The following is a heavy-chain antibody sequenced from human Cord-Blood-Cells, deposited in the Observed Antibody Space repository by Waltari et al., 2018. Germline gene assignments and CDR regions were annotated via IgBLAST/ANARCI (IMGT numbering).Heavy chain of an antibody. D-gene: IGHD3-22*01. Sequence: QVQLQESGPGLVKPSETLSLTCTVSGGSISSYYWSWIRQPPGKGLEWIGYIYYSGSTNHNPSLTSRVTISVDTSKNQFSLKLSSVTAADTAVYYCARLSYYDSSDLGTYYYYGMDVWGQGTTVTVSS. CDR2: IYYSGST. CDR3: ARLSYYDSSDLGTYYYYGMDV. J-gene: IGHJ6*02. CDR1: GGSISSYY. V-gene: IGHV4-59*08.